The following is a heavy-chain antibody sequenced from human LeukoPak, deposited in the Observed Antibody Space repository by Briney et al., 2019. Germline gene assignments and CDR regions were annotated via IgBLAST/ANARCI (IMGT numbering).Heavy chain of an antibody. CDR3: ARAGDSSGYYYDY. CDR2: INPNSGGT. J-gene: IGHJ4*02. V-gene: IGHV1-2*02. Sequence: ASVKVSCEASGYTFTGYYMHWVRQAPGQGLEWMGWINPNSGGTNYAQKFQGRVTVTRDTSISTAYMELSRLRSDDTAVYYCARAGDSSGYYYDYWGQGTLVTVSS. D-gene: IGHD3-22*01. CDR1: GYTFTGYY.